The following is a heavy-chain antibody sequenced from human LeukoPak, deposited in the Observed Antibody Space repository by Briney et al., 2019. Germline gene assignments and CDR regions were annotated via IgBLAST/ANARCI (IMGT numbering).Heavy chain of an antibody. D-gene: IGHD3-10*01. Sequence: GGSLRFSCAASEFSFSSYWMNWVRQAPGKGLEWVANINQDGSEKYYVDSVKGRFTISRDNAKNSLYLQMNSLRAEDTAVYYCAREYGSGSFDYWGQGTLVTVSS. J-gene: IGHJ4*02. V-gene: IGHV3-7*01. CDR2: INQDGSEK. CDR1: EFSFSSYW. CDR3: AREYGSGSFDY.